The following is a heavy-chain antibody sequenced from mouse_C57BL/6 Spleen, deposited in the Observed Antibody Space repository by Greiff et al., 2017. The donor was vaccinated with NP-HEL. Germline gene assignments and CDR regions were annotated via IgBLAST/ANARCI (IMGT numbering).Heavy chain of an antibody. J-gene: IGHJ1*03. Sequence: QVQLQQSGAELARPGASVKLSCKASGYTFTSYGISWVKQRTGQGLEWIGEIYPRSGNTYYNEKFKGKATLTADKSSSTAYMELRSLTSEDSAVYFCARSGSGSSPLYWYFDVWGTGTTVTVSS. CDR3: ARSGSGSSPLYWYFDV. V-gene: IGHV1-81*01. CDR2: IYPRSGNT. D-gene: IGHD1-1*01. CDR1: GYTFTSYG.